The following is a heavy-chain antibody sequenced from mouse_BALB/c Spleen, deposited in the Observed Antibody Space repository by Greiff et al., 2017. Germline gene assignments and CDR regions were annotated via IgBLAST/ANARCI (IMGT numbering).Heavy chain of an antibody. CDR2: IWGDGST. Sequence: QVQLKESGPGLVAPSQSLSITCTVSGFSLTGYGVNWVRQPPGKGLEWLGMIWGDGSTDYNSALKSRLSISKDNSKSQVFLKMNSLQTDDTARYYCATYYYGSSYPAWFAYWGQGTLVTVSA. CDR3: ATYYYGSSYPAWFAY. CDR1: GFSLTGYG. D-gene: IGHD1-1*01. J-gene: IGHJ3*01. V-gene: IGHV2-6-7*01.